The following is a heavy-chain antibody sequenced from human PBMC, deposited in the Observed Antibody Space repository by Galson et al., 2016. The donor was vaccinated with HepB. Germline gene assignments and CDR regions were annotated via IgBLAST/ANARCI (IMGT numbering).Heavy chain of an antibody. Sequence: SETLSLTCTVSGGSISSSNHYWGWIRQSPGKGLEWIGNIYYSGNTFYNPSLKSRVTISVDKSKNEFSLKMSSVTAADRAVYYCARGDWVNWKDHRAHRFDYWGQGILVIVAS. CDR2: IYYSGNT. J-gene: IGHJ4*02. D-gene: IGHD1-1*01. V-gene: IGHV4-39*07. CDR3: ARGDWVNWKDHRAHRFDY. CDR1: GGSISSSNHY.